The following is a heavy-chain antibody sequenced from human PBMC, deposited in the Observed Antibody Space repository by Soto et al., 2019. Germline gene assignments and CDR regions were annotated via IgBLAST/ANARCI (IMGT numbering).Heavy chain of an antibody. D-gene: IGHD5-12*01. CDR3: ARDPNGGNEASDI. V-gene: IGHV4-38-2*02. CDR2: IYHSGST. J-gene: IGHJ3*02. CDR1: CYFISSGYY. Sequence: PSETLSLTCAVSCYFISSGYYWGWIRQPPGKGLEWIGSIYHSGSTYYNPSLKSRVTVSVDTSKNQFSLKLSSVTAADTAVYFCARDPNGGNEASDIWGQGTMVTVSS.